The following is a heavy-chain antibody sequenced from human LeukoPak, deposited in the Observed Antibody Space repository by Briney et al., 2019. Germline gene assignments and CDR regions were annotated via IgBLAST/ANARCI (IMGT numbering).Heavy chain of an antibody. CDR3: ARLDAAAGRYLQFFY. Sequence: SSETLSLTCTVSGGPISNYYWSWMRQSPEKGLEWIGYIHDSGSTNYNPSLKSRVTISVDTSKNQFSLKLSSVTAADTAVYYCARLDAAAGRYLQFFYWGQGTLVTVSS. V-gene: IGHV4-59*08. D-gene: IGHD5-24*01. CDR1: GGPISNYY. J-gene: IGHJ4*02. CDR2: IHDSGST.